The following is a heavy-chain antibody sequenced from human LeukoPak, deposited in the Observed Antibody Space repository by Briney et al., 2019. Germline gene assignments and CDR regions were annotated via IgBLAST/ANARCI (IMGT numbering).Heavy chain of an antibody. D-gene: IGHD3-10*01. CDR1: GFTFSDYY. CDR2: ISSSGSTI. Sequence: GGSLRLSCAASGFTFSDYYMSWIRQAPGKGLEWVSYISSSGSTIYYADSVKGRFTISRDNAKNSLYLQMNSLRAEDTAVYYCARGGYGSGSYLAPDYYYYYGMDVWGQGTTVTVSS. CDR3: ARGGYGSGSYLAPDYYYYYGMDV. V-gene: IGHV3-11*01. J-gene: IGHJ6*02.